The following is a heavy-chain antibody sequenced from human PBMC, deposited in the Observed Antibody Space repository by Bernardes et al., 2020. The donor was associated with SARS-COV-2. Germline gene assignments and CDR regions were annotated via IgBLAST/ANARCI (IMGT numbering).Heavy chain of an antibody. J-gene: IGHJ4*02. CDR2: ISWDSGSI. D-gene: IGHD3-10*01. Sequence: GGSLRLSCAASGFTFDDSAMHWVRQAPGKGLEWVSGISWDSGSIGYADSVKGRFTISRDNAKNSLYLQMNSLRAEDTALYYCAKDIYGSGNYWGQGTLVTVSS. CDR3: AKDIYGSGNY. CDR1: GFTFDDSA. V-gene: IGHV3-9*01.